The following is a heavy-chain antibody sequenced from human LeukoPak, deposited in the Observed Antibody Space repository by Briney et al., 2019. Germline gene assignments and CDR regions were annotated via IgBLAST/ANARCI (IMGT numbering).Heavy chain of an antibody. CDR3: ASDRVLGSGSLDN. V-gene: IGHV3-74*01. CDR2: IRGDWGDT. Sequence: GGSLRLSCTVSGFTFSDVWMHWVRRAPGKGLVWVPRIRGDWGDTNYADSVKGRFTISRDNAQNTLYLQMNSLRAEDTAVYYCASDRVLGSGSLDNWGQGTLVTVSS. J-gene: IGHJ4*02. D-gene: IGHD3-10*01. CDR1: GFTFSDVW.